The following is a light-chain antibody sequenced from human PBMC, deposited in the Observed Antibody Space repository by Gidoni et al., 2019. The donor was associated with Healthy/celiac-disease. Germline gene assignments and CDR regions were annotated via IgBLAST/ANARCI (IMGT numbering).Light chain of an antibody. V-gene: IGKV3-15*01. CDR2: GAS. J-gene: IGKJ4*01. Sequence: EIVMTQSPATLSVSPGERATLSCRASQSVSSKLAWYQQTPGQAPRLLIYGASTRATGIPARFSGSGSGTEFTLTISSLQSEDFAVYYCQQYNNWHPLTFGGGTKVEIK. CDR3: QQYNNWHPLT. CDR1: QSVSSK.